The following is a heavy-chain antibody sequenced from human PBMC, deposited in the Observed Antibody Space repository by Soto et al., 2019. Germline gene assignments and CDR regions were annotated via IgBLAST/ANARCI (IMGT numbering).Heavy chain of an antibody. D-gene: IGHD3-10*01. V-gene: IGHV2-5*02. Sequence: QITLKESGPTLVKPTQTLTLTCAISGFSLSTSGVGVGWIRQPPGKALDWLALIYWEGDKRYSPSLKSRLTITKDTSKHQVVLTMTNMDPVDTAAYYCVRLLWFGELTWGPGTLVTVSS. CDR3: VRLLWFGELT. CDR2: IYWEGDK. CDR1: GFSLSTSGVG. J-gene: IGHJ4*02.